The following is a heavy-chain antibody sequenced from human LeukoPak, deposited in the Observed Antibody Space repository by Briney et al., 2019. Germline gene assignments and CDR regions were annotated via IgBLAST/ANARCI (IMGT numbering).Heavy chain of an antibody. CDR1: GFTVSSNY. CDR2: IYSGGST. D-gene: IGHD2-15*01. Sequence: GGSLRLSCAASGFTVSSNYMSWVRQAPGKGLEWVSVIYSGGSTYYADSVKGRFTISRDNSNNTLSLEMNSLRTEDTAVYFCARGKGGPFKYWGQGTLVTVSS. V-gene: IGHV3-66*01. CDR3: ARGKGGPFKY. J-gene: IGHJ4*02.